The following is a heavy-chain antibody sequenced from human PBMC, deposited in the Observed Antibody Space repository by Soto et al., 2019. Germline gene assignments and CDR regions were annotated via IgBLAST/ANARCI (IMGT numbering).Heavy chain of an antibody. J-gene: IGHJ5*02. D-gene: IGHD3-10*01. CDR2: IYTSGST. Sequence: QKAGKGLEWIGRIYTSGSTNHNPSLKSRVTMSVDTSKNQFSLKLSSVTAADTAVYYCASGWWVGKFWFDLLGKGTLVTVSS. CDR3: ASGWWVGKFWFDL. V-gene: IGHV4-4*07.